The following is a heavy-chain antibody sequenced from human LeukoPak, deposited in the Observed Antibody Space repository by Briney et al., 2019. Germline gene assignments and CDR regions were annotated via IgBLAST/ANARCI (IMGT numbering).Heavy chain of an antibody. Sequence: GGSLRLSCAASGFTFSSYWMSWVRQAPGKGLELVANIKEDGSEKYYVDSVKGRFTISRDNAKNSLYLQMNSLRAEDTAVYYCARDRVLYGSDYWGQGTLVTVSS. V-gene: IGHV3-7*01. D-gene: IGHD2/OR15-2a*01. CDR2: IKEDGSEK. CDR3: ARDRVLYGSDY. J-gene: IGHJ4*02. CDR1: GFTFSSYW.